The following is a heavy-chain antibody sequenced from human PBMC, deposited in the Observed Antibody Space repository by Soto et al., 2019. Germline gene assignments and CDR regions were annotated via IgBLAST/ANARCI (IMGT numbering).Heavy chain of an antibody. V-gene: IGHV3-48*01. D-gene: IGHD6-25*01. J-gene: IGHJ4*02. Sequence: GGSLRLSCAASGFTFSSYSMNWVRQAPGKGLEWVSYISSSSSTIYYADSVKGRFTISRDNAKNSLYLQMNSLRAEDTAVYYCAREPGIAPVGKDYWGQGTLVTVSS. CDR1: GFTFSSYS. CDR2: ISSSSSTI. CDR3: AREPGIAPVGKDY.